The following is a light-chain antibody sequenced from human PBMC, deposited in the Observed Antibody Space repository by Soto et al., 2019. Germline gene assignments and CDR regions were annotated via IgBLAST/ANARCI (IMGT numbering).Light chain of an antibody. CDR1: QSVSSSY. CDR3: QQYGRSPGT. Sequence: EIVLTQSPGTLSLSPGERATLSCRASQSVSSSYLAWYQQKPGQAPRLLIDGASSRATGIPDRFSGSGSGTDFALTISRQEPEDFAVYYCQQYGRSPGTFGGGTKVDIK. V-gene: IGKV3-20*01. J-gene: IGKJ4*01. CDR2: GAS.